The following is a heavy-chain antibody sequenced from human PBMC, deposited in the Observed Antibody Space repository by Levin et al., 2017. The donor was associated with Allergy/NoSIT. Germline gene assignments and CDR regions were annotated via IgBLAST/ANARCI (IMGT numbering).Heavy chain of an antibody. CDR2: IYPADSDT. Sequence: GESLKISCEGSGYRFTNYWIGWVRQMPGKGLEWMGIIYPADSDTRFSPSFQGQVTISADKSSNTAYLQWSSLKASDTGMYYCARLPPRTVTTSLGSGSFDMWGQGTMVTVSS. CDR1: GYRFTNYW. CDR3: ARLPPRTVTTSLGSGSFDM. V-gene: IGHV5-51*01. D-gene: IGHD4-17*01. J-gene: IGHJ3*02.